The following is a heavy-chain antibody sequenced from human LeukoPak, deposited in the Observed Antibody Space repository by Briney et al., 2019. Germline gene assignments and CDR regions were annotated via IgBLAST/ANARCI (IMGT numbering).Heavy chain of an antibody. V-gene: IGHV3-23*01. J-gene: IGHJ4*02. CDR1: GFTFSSYA. D-gene: IGHD5-12*01. CDR2: ISASGGRT. CDR3: AKGRGYSGYDFFGY. Sequence: VGSLRLSCAASGFTFSSYAMSWVRQAPGKGLEWVSAISASGGRTFYADSVKGRFTISRDNSKNTLYLQMNSLRAEDTALYYCAKGRGYSGYDFFGYWGQGTLVSVSS.